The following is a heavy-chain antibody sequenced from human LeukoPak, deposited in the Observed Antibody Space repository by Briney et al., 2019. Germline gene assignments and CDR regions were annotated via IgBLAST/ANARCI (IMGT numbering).Heavy chain of an antibody. CDR2: ISSSGSTI. Sequence: GGSLRLSCAASGSTLNNYNMNWVRQAPGKGLEWVSYISSSGSTIYYADSVKGRFTISRDNAKNSLYLQMNSLRAEDTAVYYCAKALATRHMDVWGQGTTVTVSS. J-gene: IGHJ6*02. CDR1: GSTLNNYN. V-gene: IGHV3-48*04. CDR3: AKALATRHMDV.